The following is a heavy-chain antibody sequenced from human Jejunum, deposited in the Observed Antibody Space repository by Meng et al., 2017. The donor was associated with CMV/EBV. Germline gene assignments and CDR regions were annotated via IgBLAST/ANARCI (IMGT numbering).Heavy chain of an antibody. CDR1: GFTFTDYY. Sequence: QVQLVQAGAEGKKPGASVKVSCKTSGFTFTDYYMHWVRQAPGQGLEWMGRISAYSGATNYAQKFQGRVTITRDISTSTAYLELSRLTSDDTAVYLCAGYGDRIRLWGPSWGQGTLVTVSS. J-gene: IGHJ5*02. CDR3: AGYGDRIRLWGPS. D-gene: IGHD7-27*01. V-gene: IGHV1-2*06. CDR2: ISAYSGAT.